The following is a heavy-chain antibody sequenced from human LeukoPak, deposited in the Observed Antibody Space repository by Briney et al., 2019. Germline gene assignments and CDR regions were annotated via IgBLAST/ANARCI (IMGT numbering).Heavy chain of an antibody. CDR3: ARRTMKDLDY. Sequence: SETLSLTCAVYGGSFSGYYWSWIRQPPGKGLEWIGEINHSGSTNYNPSLKSRVTISVDTSKNQFSLKLSSVTAADTAVYYCARRTMKDLDYWGQGTLVTVSS. CDR1: GGSFSGYY. D-gene: IGHD3-22*01. CDR2: INHSGST. J-gene: IGHJ4*02. V-gene: IGHV4-34*01.